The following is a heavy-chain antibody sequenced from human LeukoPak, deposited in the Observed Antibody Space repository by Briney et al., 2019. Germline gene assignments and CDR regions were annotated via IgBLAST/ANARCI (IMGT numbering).Heavy chain of an antibody. D-gene: IGHD2-21*01. V-gene: IGHV3-7*03. CDR2: INQDGSQK. CDR3: ASHSVAVLPIATFDY. Sequence: GGSLRLSCAASGFTFRSYGMSWVRQAPGKGLEWVANINQDGSQKYYVDSVRGRFTISRDNSKNSLDLQMNSLRAEDAAMYFCASHSVAVLPIATFDYWGQGTLVTVSS. CDR1: GFTFRSYG. J-gene: IGHJ4*02.